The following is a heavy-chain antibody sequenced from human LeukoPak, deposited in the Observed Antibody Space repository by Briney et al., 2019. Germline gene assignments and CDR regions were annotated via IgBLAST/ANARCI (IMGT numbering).Heavy chain of an antibody. J-gene: IGHJ4*02. CDR1: GYTFTGYF. D-gene: IGHD4-23*01. CDR2: INPNSGGT. V-gene: IGHV1-2*02. Sequence: GASVKVSCKAFGYTFTGYFMHWVRQAPGQGPEWMGWINPNSGGTSYAQKFQGRVTMTRDTSISTAYMELSRLRSEDTAVYYCARNYGGACDYWGQGTLVTVSS. CDR3: ARNYGGACDY.